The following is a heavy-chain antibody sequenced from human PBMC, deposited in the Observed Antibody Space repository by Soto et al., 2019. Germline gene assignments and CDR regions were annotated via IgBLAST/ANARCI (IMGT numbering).Heavy chain of an antibody. CDR2: ISSSSSYI. V-gene: IGHV3-21*01. CDR1: GFTFSSYS. CDR3: ARDSSGSSLSDAFDI. D-gene: IGHD3-10*01. Sequence: GGSLRLSCAASGFTFSSYSMNWVRQAPGKGLEWVSSISSSSSYIYYADSVKGRFTISRDNAKNSLYLQMNSLRAEDTAVYYCARDSSGSSLSDAFDIWGQGTMVTVSS. J-gene: IGHJ3*02.